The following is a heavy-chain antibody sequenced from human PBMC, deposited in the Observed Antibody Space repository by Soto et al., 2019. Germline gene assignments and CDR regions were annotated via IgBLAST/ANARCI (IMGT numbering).Heavy chain of an antibody. CDR1: GGSISSGGYY. Sequence: PSETLSLTCTVSGGSISSGGYYWSWIRQHPGKGLEWIGYIYYSGSTYYNPSLKSRVTISVDTSKNQFSLKLSSVTAADTAVYYCARVATMIVTFDYWGQGTLVTVS. CDR2: IYYSGST. V-gene: IGHV4-31*03. D-gene: IGHD3-22*01. CDR3: ARVATMIVTFDY. J-gene: IGHJ4*02.